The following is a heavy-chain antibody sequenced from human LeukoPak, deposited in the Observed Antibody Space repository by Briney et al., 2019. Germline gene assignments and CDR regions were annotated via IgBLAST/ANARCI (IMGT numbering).Heavy chain of an antibody. V-gene: IGHV2-5*02. CDR2: IYWDDDK. CDR1: GFSPTSGGEG. D-gene: IGHD4/OR15-4a*01. J-gene: IGHJ4*02. Sequence: ESGPTLVKPTHTLTLTCSCSGFSPTSGGEGVAWIRQPPGKAPEWLALIYWDDDKRFRPSLQNRPTVSKDTSKNQVVLSMTKMDPLDTGTYYCAHTRHGATPTRLDFWGQGILVVVS. CDR3: AHTRHGATPTRLDF.